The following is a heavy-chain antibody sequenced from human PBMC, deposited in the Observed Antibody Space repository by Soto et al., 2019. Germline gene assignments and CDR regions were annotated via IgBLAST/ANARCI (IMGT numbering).Heavy chain of an antibody. V-gene: IGHV1-18*01. J-gene: IGHJ6*03. Sequence: ASVKVSCKASGYTFTSYGISWVRQAPGQGLEWMGWISAYNGNTNYAQKLQGRVTMTTDTSTSTAYMELRSLRSDDTAVYYCARLLGVTPYYYMDVWGKGTTVTASS. CDR2: ISAYNGNT. CDR1: GYTFTSYG. CDR3: ARLLGVTPYYYMDV. D-gene: IGHD2-21*02.